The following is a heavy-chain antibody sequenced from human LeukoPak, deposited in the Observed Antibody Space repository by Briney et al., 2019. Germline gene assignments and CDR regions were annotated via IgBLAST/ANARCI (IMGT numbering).Heavy chain of an antibody. CDR1: GFTFSSYG. CDR3: VKSGIAAAGQRGYFDY. CDR2: MSNDGSNK. J-gene: IGHJ4*02. V-gene: IGHV3-30*18. D-gene: IGHD6-13*01. Sequence: GGSLRLSCAASGFTFSSYGMHWVRQAPGKGLEWVAVMSNDGSNKYYADSVKGRFTISRDNAKNTQYLQMNGLRAEDTGIYYCVKSGIAAAGQRGYFDYWGQGTLVTVSS.